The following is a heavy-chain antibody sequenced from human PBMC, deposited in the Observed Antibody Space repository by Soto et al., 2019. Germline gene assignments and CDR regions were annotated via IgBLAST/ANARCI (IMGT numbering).Heavy chain of an antibody. CDR3: ARVYSSLDYGIDY. CDR2: ISYDGANI. CDR1: GFIFSTYS. V-gene: IGHV3-30-3*01. J-gene: IGHJ4*02. Sequence: PGGSLRLSCAASGFIFSTYSIHWVRQAPGKGLDWLAVISYDGANIYYADSVKGRFTISRDNSRNTLFLQMNSLRPEDTAVYYCARVYSSLDYGIDYWGQGTLVTVSS. D-gene: IGHD5-12*01.